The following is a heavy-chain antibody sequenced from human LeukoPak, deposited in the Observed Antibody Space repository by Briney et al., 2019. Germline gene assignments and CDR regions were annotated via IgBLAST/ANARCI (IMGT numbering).Heavy chain of an antibody. D-gene: IGHD4-17*01. CDR3: ARGLYGDYSFDY. V-gene: IGHV4-34*01. CDR1: GGSFSGHY. Sequence: ETLSLTCAVYGGSFSGHYWSWVRQPPGKGLEWIGEINHSGSTNYNPSLKRRVTISVDTSKNQFSLKLSSVTAADTAVYYCARGLYGDYSFDYWGQGTLVTVSS. J-gene: IGHJ4*02. CDR2: INHSGST.